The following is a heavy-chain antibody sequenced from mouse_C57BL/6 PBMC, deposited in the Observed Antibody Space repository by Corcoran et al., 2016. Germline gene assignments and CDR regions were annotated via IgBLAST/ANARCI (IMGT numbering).Heavy chain of an antibody. CDR2: INTYSGVP. Sequence: QIQLVQSGPELKKPGETVKISCKASGYTFTTYGMSWVKQAPGKGLKWMGWINTYSGVPTYADDFKGRFAFSLETSASTAYLQINNLKNEDTATYFCARGDPGWFAYWGQGTPVTVSA. J-gene: IGHJ3*01. V-gene: IGHV9-3*01. CDR1: GYTFTTYG. CDR3: ARGDPGWFAY.